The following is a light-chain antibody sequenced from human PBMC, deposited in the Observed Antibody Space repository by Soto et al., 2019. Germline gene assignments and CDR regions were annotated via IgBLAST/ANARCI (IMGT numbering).Light chain of an antibody. CDR3: QQYDKLPIT. CDR1: QTIGKY. CDR2: DAS. Sequence: DIQVTQSPSSLSATVCDRVTITCRASQTIGKYLNWYQQQPGKVPNLLIYDASYLQSGVPSRFSGSGSGTDFTFTISSRQPDDIATYYCQQYDKLPITFGQGTRLEIK. J-gene: IGKJ5*01. V-gene: IGKV1-33*01.